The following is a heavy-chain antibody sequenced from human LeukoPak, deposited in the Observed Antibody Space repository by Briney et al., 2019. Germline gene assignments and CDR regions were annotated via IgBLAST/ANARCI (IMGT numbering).Heavy chain of an antibody. D-gene: IGHD3-9*01. V-gene: IGHV4-59*08. CDR3: ARHSMGYYDILTGYPPGYFDY. CDR2: IYYSGST. Sequence: PSETLSLTCTVSGGSISSYYWSWIRQPPGKGLEWIGYIYYSGSTNYNPSPKSRVTISVDTSKNQFSLKLSSVTAADTAVYYCARHSMGYYDILTGYPPGYFDYWGQGTLVTVSS. CDR1: GGSISSYY. J-gene: IGHJ4*02.